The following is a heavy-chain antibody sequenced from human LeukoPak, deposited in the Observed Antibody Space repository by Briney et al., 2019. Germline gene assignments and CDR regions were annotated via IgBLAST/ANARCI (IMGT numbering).Heavy chain of an antibody. CDR3: TTVVVVVAATRLAFDI. D-gene: IGHD2-15*01. CDR1: GSTFSNAW. Sequence: GGSLRLSCAASGSTFSNAWMNWVRQAPGKGLEWVGRIKSKTDGGTTDYAAPVKGRFTISRDDSKNTLYLQMNSLKTEDTAVYYCTTVVVVVAATRLAFDIWGQGTMVTVSS. V-gene: IGHV3-15*07. J-gene: IGHJ3*02. CDR2: IKSKTDGGTT.